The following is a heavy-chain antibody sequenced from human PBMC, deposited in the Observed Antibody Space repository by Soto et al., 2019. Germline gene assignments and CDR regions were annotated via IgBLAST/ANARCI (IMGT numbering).Heavy chain of an antibody. CDR1: GFTFNTYG. CDR2: ISYDGINK. V-gene: IGHV3-30*03. D-gene: IGHD1-26*01. J-gene: IGHJ2*01. Sequence: QVQLVESGGGVVQPGRSLGLSCAASGFTFNTYGMHWVRQAPGKGLEWVAAISYDGINKYYVDSVKGRFTISRDNSKNTVYVHMNSLRAEDTALYYCARSPQPTRGSHWYCDLWGRGILVTVSS. CDR3: ARSPQPTRGSHWYCDL.